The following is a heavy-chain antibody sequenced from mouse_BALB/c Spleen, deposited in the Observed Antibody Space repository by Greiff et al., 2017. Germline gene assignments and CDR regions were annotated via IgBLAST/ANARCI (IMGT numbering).Heavy chain of an antibody. D-gene: IGHD2-1*01. CDR2: ISYSGST. Sequence: EVKLEESGPGLVKPSQSLSLTCTVTGYSITSDYAWNWIRQFPGNKLEWMGYISYSGSTSYNPSLKSRISITRDTSKNQFFLQLNSVTTEDTATYYCARGGKGDYWGQGTTRTVSS. CDR3: ARGGKGDY. V-gene: IGHV3-2*02. CDR1: GYSITSDYA. J-gene: IGHJ2*01.